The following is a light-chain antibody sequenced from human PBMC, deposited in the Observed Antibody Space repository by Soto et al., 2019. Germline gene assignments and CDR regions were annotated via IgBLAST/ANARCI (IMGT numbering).Light chain of an antibody. CDR1: TSNIGSNT. CDR3: AAWDDSLEGMV. Sequence: QLVLTQPPSASGTPGQRVTISCSGTTSNIGSNTVNWYQQLPGTAPKLLIYYNNQRPSGVPDRLSGSKSGTSASLAISGLQSEDEALYYCAAWDDSLEGMVFGGGTKLTVL. J-gene: IGLJ3*02. CDR2: YNN. V-gene: IGLV1-44*01.